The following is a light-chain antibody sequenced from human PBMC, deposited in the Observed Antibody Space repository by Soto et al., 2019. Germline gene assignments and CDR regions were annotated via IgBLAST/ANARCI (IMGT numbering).Light chain of an antibody. CDR2: DVF. V-gene: IGKV1-5*01. J-gene: IGKJ2*01. CDR3: QKYHSFSFT. Sequence: DIQMTQSPSSLSASVGDRVTITCRASQSITYWLAWYQQKPGRAPKLLIYDVFNLQSGVPSRFSGSGSATEFTLTISSLQPDASATYYCQKYHSFSFTFGQGTKLEIK. CDR1: QSITYW.